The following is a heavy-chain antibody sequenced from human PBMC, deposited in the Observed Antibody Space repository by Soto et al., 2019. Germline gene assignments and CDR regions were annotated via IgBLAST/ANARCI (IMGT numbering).Heavy chain of an antibody. Sequence: QVQLVESGGGVVQPGRSLRLSCAASGFTFNTYGMHWVRQAPGKGLERVALISYDGSYEYYADSVKGRFTISRDNPKNTLYLQMSSLRAEDTAVYYCARVPQGWGQGTLVTVSS. V-gene: IGHV3-30*03. CDR1: GFTFNTYG. CDR3: ARVPQG. CDR2: ISYDGSYE. J-gene: IGHJ4*02.